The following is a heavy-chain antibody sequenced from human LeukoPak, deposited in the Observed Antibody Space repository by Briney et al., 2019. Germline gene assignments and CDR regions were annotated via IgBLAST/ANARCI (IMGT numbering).Heavy chain of an antibody. J-gene: IGHJ4*02. V-gene: IGHV3-53*05. CDR2: IYSGGST. Sequence: GGSLRLSCAASGFTVSSNYMSWVRQAPGKGLEWVSVIYSGGSTFYADSVKGRFTISRDNSKNTLYLQMNSLRAEDTAVYYCAKGRGRPMVRGVIGQTALDYWGQGTLVTVTS. D-gene: IGHD3-10*01. CDR1: GFTVSSNY. CDR3: AKGRGRPMVRGVIGQTALDY.